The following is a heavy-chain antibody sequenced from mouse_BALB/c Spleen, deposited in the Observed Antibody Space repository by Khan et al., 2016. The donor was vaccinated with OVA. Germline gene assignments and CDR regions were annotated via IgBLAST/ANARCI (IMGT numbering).Heavy chain of an antibody. J-gene: IGHJ4*01. CDR2: IWSAGST. V-gene: IGHV2-6-1*01. CDR3: ARQPYYHYNSMDY. Sequence: VQLQESGPGLVAPSQSLSITCTISGFSFTNYGVHWVRQPPGKGLEWLVVIWSAGSTTYNSALKSRLTISKDNSKSQVFLKMNSLRTEDTAMYFCARQPYYHYNSMDYWGQGTSVTVSA. CDR1: GFSFTNYG. D-gene: IGHD2-10*01.